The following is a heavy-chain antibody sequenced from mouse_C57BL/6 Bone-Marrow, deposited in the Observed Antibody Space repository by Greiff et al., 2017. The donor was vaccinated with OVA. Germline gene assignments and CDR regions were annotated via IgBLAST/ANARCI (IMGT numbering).Heavy chain of an antibody. D-gene: IGHD2-3*01. CDR3: TTVDGYYSFDY. J-gene: IGHJ2*01. V-gene: IGHV14-4*01. Sequence: EVKLVESGAELVRPGASVKLSCTASGFNIKDDYMHWVKQRPEQGLEWIGWIDPENGDTEYASKFQGKATITADTSSNTAYLQLSSLTSEDTAVYYCTTVDGYYSFDYWGQGTTLTVSS. CDR2: IDPENGDT. CDR1: GFNIKDDY.